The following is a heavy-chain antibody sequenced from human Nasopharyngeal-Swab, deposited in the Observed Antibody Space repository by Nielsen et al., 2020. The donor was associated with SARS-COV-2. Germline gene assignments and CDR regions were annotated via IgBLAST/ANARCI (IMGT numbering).Heavy chain of an antibody. CDR1: GGSISSYY. V-gene: IGHV4-34*01. D-gene: IGHD4-17*01. Sequence: SETLSLTCTVSGGSISSYYWSWIRQPPGKGLEWIGEINHSGSTNYNPSLKSRVTISVDTSKNQFSLKLSSVTAADTAVYYCARARNYGDYTGTYYYYGMDVWGQGTTVTVSS. CDR3: ARARNYGDYTGTYYYYGMDV. CDR2: INHSGST. J-gene: IGHJ6*02.